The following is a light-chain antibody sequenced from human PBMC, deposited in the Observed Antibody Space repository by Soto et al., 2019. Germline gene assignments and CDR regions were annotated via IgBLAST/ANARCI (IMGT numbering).Light chain of an antibody. CDR2: GAS. CDR3: QQYGSSPYS. J-gene: IGKJ2*01. Sequence: EILLTQSPGTLSLSPGERATLSCRASQSVRNSYLAWYQQKPGQAPRLLIYGASGRATGIPDRFSGSGSGTDFTLTISRLEPEDFAVYYCQQYGSSPYSFGQGTKLEI. V-gene: IGKV3-20*01. CDR1: QSVRNSY.